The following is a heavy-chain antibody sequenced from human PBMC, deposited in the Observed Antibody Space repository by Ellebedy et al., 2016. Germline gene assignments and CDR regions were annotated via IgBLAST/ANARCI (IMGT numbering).Heavy chain of an antibody. CDR2: ISTIISNT. CDR1: GFTFSKFA. CDR3: TKRGTDWTHDDY. D-gene: IGHD3/OR15-3a*01. Sequence: GGSLRLSCAASGFTFSKFAMSWVRQAPGQGLEWVSTISTIISNTYYADPVKGRFTISRDNSKNTLYLQMNSLRAEDTATYYCTKRGTDWTHDDYWGQGTLVTVSS. J-gene: IGHJ4*02. V-gene: IGHV3-23*01.